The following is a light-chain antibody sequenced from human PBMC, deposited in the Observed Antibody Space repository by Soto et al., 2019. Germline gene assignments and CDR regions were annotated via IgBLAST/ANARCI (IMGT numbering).Light chain of an antibody. CDR2: KAS. V-gene: IGKV1-5*03. J-gene: IGKJ5*01. CDR3: QHYNSYLFT. CDR1: QTISSW. Sequence: IQVTQSPAALSGSEGDRVTITCRASQTISSWLAWYQQKPGKAPKLLIYKASTLKSGVPSRFSGSGSGTEFTLTISSLQPDDFAPYYCQHYNSYLFTFGQGTRLEIK.